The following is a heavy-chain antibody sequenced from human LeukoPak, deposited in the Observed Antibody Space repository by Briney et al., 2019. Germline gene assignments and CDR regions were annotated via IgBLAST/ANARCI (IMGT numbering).Heavy chain of an antibody. J-gene: IGHJ4*02. CDR2: INPSGGST. V-gene: IGHV1-46*01. D-gene: IGHD4-11*01. CDR3: ARGPSTVTPFDY. CDR1: GYTFTSYY. Sequence: PRASVTVSCKASGYTFTSYYMHWVRQAPGQGLEWMGIINPSGGSTSYAQKFQGRVTMTRDMSTSTVYMELSSLRSEDTAVYYCARGPSTVTPFDYWGQGTLVTVSS.